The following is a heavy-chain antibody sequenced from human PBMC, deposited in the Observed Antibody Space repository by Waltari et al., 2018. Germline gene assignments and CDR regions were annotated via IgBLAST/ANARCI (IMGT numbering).Heavy chain of an antibody. CDR2: IIPIFGAT. CDR1: GGTFSNYA. D-gene: IGHD5-18*01. J-gene: IGHJ5*02. V-gene: IGHV1-69*13. Sequence: QVQLVQSGAEVKEPGSSVKVSCKASGGTFSNYAFSWMRQAPGQGLEWLGRIIPIFGATNYAQKFQGRVTITADKSTNVAYMELNSLRSEDTAVYFCARDLYTYEVNVPWG. CDR3: ARDLYTYEVNVP.